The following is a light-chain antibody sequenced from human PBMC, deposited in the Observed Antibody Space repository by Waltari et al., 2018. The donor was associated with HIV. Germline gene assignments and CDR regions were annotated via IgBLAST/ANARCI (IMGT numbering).Light chain of an antibody. CDR2: DND. J-gene: IGLJ3*02. Sequence: QSVLTQPPSVSAAPGQRVTITCSGSGSNIGNNYVSWYQQLPGTAPKLLNYDNDNRLSGIPARFSCSKSGTSATLGITGLQTGDEAHYYCGTWDNSLNTWVFGGGTKLTVL. CDR1: GSNIGNNY. CDR3: GTWDNSLNTWV. V-gene: IGLV1-51*01.